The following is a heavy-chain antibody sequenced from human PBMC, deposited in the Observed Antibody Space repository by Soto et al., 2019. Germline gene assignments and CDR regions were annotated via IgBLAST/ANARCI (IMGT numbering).Heavy chain of an antibody. CDR3: ARGLAAAGTGSWFDP. J-gene: IGHJ5*02. V-gene: IGHV4-59*01. CDR1: GGSISSYY. D-gene: IGHD6-13*01. Sequence: SETLSLTCTVSGGSISSYYWSWIRQPPGKGLEWIGCIYYSGSTNYNPSLKSRVTISVDTSKNQFSLKLSSVTAADTAVYYCARGLAAAGTGSWFDPWGQGTLVTVSS. CDR2: IYYSGST.